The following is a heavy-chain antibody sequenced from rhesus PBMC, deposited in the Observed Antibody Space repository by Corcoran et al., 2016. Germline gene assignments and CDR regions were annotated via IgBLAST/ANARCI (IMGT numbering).Heavy chain of an antibody. J-gene: IGHJ5-2*02. D-gene: IGHD6-31*01. CDR1: GGSISNSNW. CDR3: ARWSSSGWYFGSLDV. Sequence: QLQLQESGPGLVKPSETLSLICVVSGGSISNSNWWSWIRQPPGKGLEWIGRISGSGGSNDNNPTLKSRVTISTDTSKNQFSLKLSSVTAADTAVYYGARWSSSGWYFGSLDVWGRGVLVTVSS. V-gene: IGHV4-57*02. CDR2: ISGSGGSN.